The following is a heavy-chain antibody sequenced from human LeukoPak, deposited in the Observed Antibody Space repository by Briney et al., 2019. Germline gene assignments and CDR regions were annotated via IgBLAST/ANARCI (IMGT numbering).Heavy chain of an antibody. D-gene: IGHD6-13*01. V-gene: IGHV1-18*01. CDR2: ISAYNGNT. J-gene: IGHJ4*02. Sequence: ASVNVSCKSSGYTFTSYGIRWVRQAPGQGLAWMGWISAYNGNTNYAQKLQGRVTMTTDTSTSTAYMELRSLRSDDTAVYYCARWDLEGVFLGDYWGQGTLVTVSS. CDR1: GYTFTSYG. CDR3: ARWDLEGVFLGDY.